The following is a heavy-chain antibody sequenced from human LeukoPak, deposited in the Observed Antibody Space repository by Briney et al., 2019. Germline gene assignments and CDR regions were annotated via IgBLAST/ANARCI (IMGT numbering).Heavy chain of an antibody. D-gene: IGHD2-21*01. J-gene: IGHJ5*02. CDR3: ATRLRWFDP. V-gene: IGHV4-34*01. Sequence: ETLSLTCAVYGGSFSGYYWSWIRQPPGKGLEWIGEINHSGSNNYNPSLKSRVTISVDTSKNQFSLKLSSVTAADTAVYYCATRLRWFDPWGQGTLVTVSS. CDR2: INHSGSN. CDR1: GGSFSGYY.